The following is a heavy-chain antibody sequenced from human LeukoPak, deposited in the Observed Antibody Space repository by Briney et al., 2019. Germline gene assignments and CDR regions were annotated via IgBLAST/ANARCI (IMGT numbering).Heavy chain of an antibody. V-gene: IGHV1-18*01. Sequence: ASVEDSCKASGNNVTSFAIRWVRQAPGQGLEGVGWISAYNGNKNYAQKLQGRVTMTTDTSTSTAYMELRSLRSDDTAVYYCARVEMATTDYWGQGTLVTVSS. CDR1: GNNVTSFA. D-gene: IGHD5-24*01. J-gene: IGHJ4*02. CDR2: ISAYNGNK. CDR3: ARVEMATTDY.